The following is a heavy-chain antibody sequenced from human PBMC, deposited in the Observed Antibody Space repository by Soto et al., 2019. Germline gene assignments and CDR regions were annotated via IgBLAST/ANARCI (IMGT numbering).Heavy chain of an antibody. CDR3: ARCSPFQYGDYYYGMDV. CDR2: INPNSGGT. J-gene: IGHJ6*02. Sequence: SVKVSCKASGYTFTGYYMHWVRQAPGQGLEWMGWINPNSGGTNYAQKFQGWVTMTRDTSISTAYMELSRLRSDDTAVYYCARCSPFQYGDYYYGMDVWGQGTTVTVSS. D-gene: IGHD4-17*01. V-gene: IGHV1-2*04. CDR1: GYTFTGYY.